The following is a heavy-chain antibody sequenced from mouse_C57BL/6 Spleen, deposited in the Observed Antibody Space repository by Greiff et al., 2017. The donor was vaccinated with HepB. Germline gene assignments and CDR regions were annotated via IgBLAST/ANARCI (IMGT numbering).Heavy chain of an antibody. V-gene: IGHV1-85*01. D-gene: IGHD2-4*01. CDR3: ANDYDGAWFAY. CDR2: IYPRDGST. Sequence: QVQLKQSGPELVKPGASVKLSCKASGYTFTSYDINWVKQRPGQGLEWIGWIYPRDGSTKYNEKFKGKATLTVDTSSSTAYMELHSLTSEDSAVYFCANDYDGAWFAYWGQGTLVTVSA. J-gene: IGHJ3*01. CDR1: GYTFTSYD.